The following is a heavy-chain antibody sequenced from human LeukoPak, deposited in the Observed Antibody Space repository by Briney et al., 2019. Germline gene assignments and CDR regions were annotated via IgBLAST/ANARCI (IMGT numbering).Heavy chain of an antibody. CDR2: ISSSSSYI. CDR3: ARVGGYSYGWFDP. CDR1: GFTFSSYS. J-gene: IGHJ5*02. V-gene: IGHV3-21*01. Sequence: GGSLRLSCAASGFTFSSYSMNWVRQAPGKGLEWVSSISSSSSYIYYADSVKGRFTISRDNAKNSLYLQMNSLRAEDTAVYYCARVGGYSYGWFDPWGQGTLVTVSS. D-gene: IGHD5-18*01.